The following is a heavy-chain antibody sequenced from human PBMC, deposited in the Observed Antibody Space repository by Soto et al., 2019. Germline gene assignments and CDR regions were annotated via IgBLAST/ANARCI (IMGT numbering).Heavy chain of an antibody. Sequence: SETLSLTCTVSGGSVSSVDYYWSWIRQPPGKGLEWIGYIYHSGSTNYNPSLKSRVTISEDTSKNQVSLKLRSVTAADTAIDYCEKHGYHDYFQEWGQGTMVNVSS. D-gene: IGHD5-18*01. J-gene: IGHJ1*01. V-gene: IGHV4-61*08. CDR2: IYHSGST. CDR3: EKHGYHDYFQE. CDR1: GGSVSSVDYY.